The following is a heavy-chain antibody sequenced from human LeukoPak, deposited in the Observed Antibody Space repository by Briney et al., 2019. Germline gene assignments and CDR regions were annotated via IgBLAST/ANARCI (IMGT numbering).Heavy chain of an antibody. CDR2: TYPGDSNT. V-gene: IGHV5-51*01. J-gene: IGHJ5*02. D-gene: IGHD2-15*01. CDR1: GYSFTNNW. CDR3: VRSPACSSGTCYPNWFDP. Sequence: GESLKISCKGSGYSFTNNWIRWVRQMPGKGLERMGITYPGDSNTRYSPSFQGQVTISADKSISSAYLQWSSLKASDTAMYYCVRSPACSSGTCYPNWFDPWGQGTLVTVSS.